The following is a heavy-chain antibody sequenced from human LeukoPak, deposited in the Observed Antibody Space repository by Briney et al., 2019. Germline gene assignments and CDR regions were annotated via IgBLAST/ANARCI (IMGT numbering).Heavy chain of an antibody. CDR3: ARVKDYYYYYMDV. J-gene: IGHJ6*03. CDR1: GGSISSYY. CDR2: IYYSGST. V-gene: IGHV4-59*12. Sequence: PSETLSLTCTVSGGSISSYYWSWIQQPPGKGLEWIGYIYYSGSTNYNPSLKSRVTISVDTSKNQFSLKLSSVTAADTAVYYCARVKDYYYYYMDVWGKGTTVTVSS.